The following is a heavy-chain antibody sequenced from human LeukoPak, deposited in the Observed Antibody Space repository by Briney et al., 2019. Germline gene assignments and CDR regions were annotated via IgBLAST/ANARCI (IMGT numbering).Heavy chain of an antibody. CDR1: GFTFSSDW. V-gene: IGHV3-7*03. CDR2: INQDGGVK. CDR3: AKDSTGGYGVNDY. D-gene: IGHD5-12*01. Sequence: GGSLRLSCAASGFTFSSDWMNWVRQAPGKGLEWVAAINQDGGVKYYVDSVRGRFTISRDNAQNSLYLQMNSLRAEDTAVYYCAKDSTGGYGVNDYWGQGTLVTVSS. J-gene: IGHJ4*02.